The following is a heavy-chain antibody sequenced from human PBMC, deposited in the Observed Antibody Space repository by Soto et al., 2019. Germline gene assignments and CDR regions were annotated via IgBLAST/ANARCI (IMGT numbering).Heavy chain of an antibody. CDR3: AREGEYSPVCVGCGMDV. Sequence: VQLVESGGALVKPGESLRLSCAASGFTFNDYYMIWIRQAPGKGLEWLSSISSSSSIIYYADSVKGRFTVSRDNAKNSLYLQRNSLRAEDTAIYYWAREGEYSPVCVGCGMDVWGQGTTVTVSS. CDR2: ISSSSSII. D-gene: IGHD3-16*01. CDR1: GFTFNDYY. J-gene: IGHJ6*02. V-gene: IGHV3-11*01.